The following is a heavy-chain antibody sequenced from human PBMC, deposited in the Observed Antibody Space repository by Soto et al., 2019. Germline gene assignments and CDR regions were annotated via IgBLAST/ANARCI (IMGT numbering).Heavy chain of an antibody. CDR3: AAAPYYDILTVPTPRYHYCGMDV. V-gene: IGHV1-58*01. Sequence: SVKVSCKASGFTFTSSAVQWVRQARGQRLEWIGWIVVGSGNTNYAQKFQERVTITRDMSTSTAYMELSSLRSEDTAVYYCAAAPYYDILTVPTPRYHYCGMDVWGQGPTLTVSS. CDR2: IVVGSGNT. D-gene: IGHD3-9*01. J-gene: IGHJ6*02. CDR1: GFTFTSSA.